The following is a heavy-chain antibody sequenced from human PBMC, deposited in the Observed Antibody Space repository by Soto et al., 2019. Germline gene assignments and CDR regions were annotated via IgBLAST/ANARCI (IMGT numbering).Heavy chain of an antibody. D-gene: IGHD5-18*01. Sequence: QVQLQESGPGLVKPSQTLSLTCTVSGGSISSGGYYWSWIRQHPGKGLEWIGYIYYSGSTYYNPSLTSRVTISVDTSKNQFSLKLSSVTAADTAVYYCARGAADTAMDHAWFDPWGQGTLVTVSS. CDR1: GGSISSGGYY. J-gene: IGHJ5*02. V-gene: IGHV4-31*03. CDR3: ARGAADTAMDHAWFDP. CDR2: IYYSGST.